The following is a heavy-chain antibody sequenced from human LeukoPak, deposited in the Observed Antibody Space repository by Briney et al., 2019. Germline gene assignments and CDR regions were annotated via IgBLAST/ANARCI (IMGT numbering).Heavy chain of an antibody. J-gene: IGHJ5*02. CDR2: ISYDGSNK. Sequence: GGSLRLSCAASGFTFSNYGMRWVRQAPGKGLEWVTIISYDGSNKYYADSVKGRFTISRDNSKNTLYLQMNSLRTEDTAVYYCARGDKQLVFNRNKGGFDPWGQGTLVTVSS. V-gene: IGHV3-30*03. CDR3: ARGDKQLVFNRNKGGFDP. CDR1: GFTFSNYG. D-gene: IGHD6-13*01.